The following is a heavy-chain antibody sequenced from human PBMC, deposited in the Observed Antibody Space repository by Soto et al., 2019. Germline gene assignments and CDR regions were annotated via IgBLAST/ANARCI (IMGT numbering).Heavy chain of an antibody. CDR2: IHYSGST. D-gene: IGHD6-19*01. J-gene: IGHJ4*02. Sequence: SETLSLTCTVSGVSISSYYWSWIRQPPGKGLEWIGFIHYSGSTNYNPSLKSRVTISVDTSKNQFSLNLTSLTAADTAVYYCARLTSGWYSYWGQGTQVTVSS. V-gene: IGHV4-59*08. CDR1: GVSISSYY. CDR3: ARLTSGWYSY.